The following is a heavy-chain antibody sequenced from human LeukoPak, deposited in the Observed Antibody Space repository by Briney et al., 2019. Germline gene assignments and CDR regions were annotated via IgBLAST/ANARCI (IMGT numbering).Heavy chain of an antibody. CDR2: IRGNGDT. J-gene: IGHJ4*02. Sequence: GGSLRLSCAASGLSFSSFAMSWVRQGPARGLEWVSSIRGNGDTFYADSVKGRFTLFSDSSTNTVYFQLNNLRVEDTAIYYCAKAIWVSSTDAVRWGQGTLVTVSS. D-gene: IGHD3-16*01. CDR1: GLSFSSFA. V-gene: IGHV3-23*01. CDR3: AKAIWVSSTDAVR.